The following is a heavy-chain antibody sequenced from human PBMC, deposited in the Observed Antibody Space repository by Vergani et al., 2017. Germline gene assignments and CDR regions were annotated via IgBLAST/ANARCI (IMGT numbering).Heavy chain of an antibody. CDR1: GYTFTSYG. J-gene: IGHJ5*02. Sequence: QVQLVQSGAEVKKPGASVKVSCKASGYTFTSYGISWVRQAPGQGLEWMGWISAYNGNTNYAQKLQGRVTMTTDTSTSTAYMELRSLRSDDTAVYYCARDWGERKTAAAGGTYNWFDPWGQGTLVTVSS. CDR2: ISAYNGNT. V-gene: IGHV1-18*01. CDR3: ARDWGERKTAAAGGTYNWFDP. D-gene: IGHD6-13*01.